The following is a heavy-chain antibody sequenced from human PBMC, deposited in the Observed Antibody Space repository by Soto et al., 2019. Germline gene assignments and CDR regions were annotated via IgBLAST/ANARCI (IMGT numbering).Heavy chain of an antibody. CDR1: VFTFSSYG. D-gene: IGHD6-13*01. Sequence: PGGSLRLSCAASVFTFSSYGMHLVRQSPGKGLEWVAVISYDGSNKYYADSVKGRFTMSRDNSKNTLYLKMNSLRAEETAVYYCARGLIAAAGTDYGMEVWGQGTTVTVSS. CDR2: ISYDGSNK. V-gene: IGHV3-30*03. CDR3: ARGLIAAAGTDYGMEV. J-gene: IGHJ6*02.